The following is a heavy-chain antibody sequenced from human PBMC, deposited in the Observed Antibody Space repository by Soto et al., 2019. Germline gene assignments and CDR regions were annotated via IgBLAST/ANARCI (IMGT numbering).Heavy chain of an antibody. CDR1: GAYIRSSSFS. V-gene: IGHV4-39*01. CDR3: ARQSGETVYSGSPDYFDY. D-gene: IGHD1-26*01. J-gene: IGHJ4*02. CDR2: INYSGRT. Sequence: SETLSLTCPVSGAYIRSSSFSWGWIRQPPGKGLEWIGTINYSGRTYYNPSLNSRVTISLDTSEKQFSLELSSVTAADTAKYYCARQSGETVYSGSPDYFDYWGQGTLVTVSS.